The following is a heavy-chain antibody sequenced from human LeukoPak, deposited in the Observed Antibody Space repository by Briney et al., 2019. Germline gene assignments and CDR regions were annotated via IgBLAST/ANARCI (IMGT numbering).Heavy chain of an antibody. Sequence: GGSLRLSCAASGFTFSSYGMHWVRQAPGKGLEWVAFIRYDGSNKYYADSVKGRFTISRDNSKNTLYLQMNSLRAEDTAVYYCAKDSGSSSKPGGFDYWGQGTPVTVSS. V-gene: IGHV3-30*02. CDR1: GFTFSSYG. J-gene: IGHJ4*02. D-gene: IGHD6-6*01. CDR2: IRYDGSNK. CDR3: AKDSGSSSKPGGFDY.